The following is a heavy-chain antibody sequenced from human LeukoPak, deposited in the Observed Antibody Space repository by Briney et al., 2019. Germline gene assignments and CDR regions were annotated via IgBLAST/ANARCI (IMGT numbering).Heavy chain of an antibody. J-gene: IGHJ6*03. V-gene: IGHV1-69*05. D-gene: IGHD3-10*01. Sequence: GASVKVSCKASGGTFSSYAISWVRQAPGQGLEWMGGIIPIFGTANYAQKFQGRVTITTDESTSTAYMELSSLRSEDTAVYYCARDSGGARAVGVDYYYYYYMDVWGKGTPVTVSS. CDR1: GGTFSSYA. CDR2: IIPIFGTA. CDR3: ARDSGGARAVGVDYYYYYYMDV.